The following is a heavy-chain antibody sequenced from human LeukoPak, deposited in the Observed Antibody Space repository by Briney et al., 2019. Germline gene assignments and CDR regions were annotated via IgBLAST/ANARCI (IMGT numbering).Heavy chain of an antibody. CDR3: ARQTYYGSGTESTGYYGLAV. Sequence: SETLSLTCTVSGGSISSGYYYWGWICQPPGKGLEWIGHLRYSGSTYYSPSLKSRVTMSVDTSKNQFSLKLSSVSAAETAVYCCARQTYYGSGTESTGYYGLAVWGQGITVTVSS. J-gene: IGHJ6*02. CDR1: GGSISSGYYY. V-gene: IGHV4-39*01. CDR2: LRYSGST. D-gene: IGHD3-10*01.